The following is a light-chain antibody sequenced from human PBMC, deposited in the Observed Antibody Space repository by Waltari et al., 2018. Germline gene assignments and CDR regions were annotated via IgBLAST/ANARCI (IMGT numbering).Light chain of an antibody. J-gene: IGKJ5*01. V-gene: IGKV3-15*01. CDR1: QNIYTN. Sequence: EVVMTQSPATLSVSPGERATLSCRASQNIYTNLAWYQQSPGQPPRLLIYRASARASGVPARFRGSGSGTEFTLTISSLQSEDSAVYYCQQYNVWPPITFGQGTRLEFK. CDR2: RAS. CDR3: QQYNVWPPIT.